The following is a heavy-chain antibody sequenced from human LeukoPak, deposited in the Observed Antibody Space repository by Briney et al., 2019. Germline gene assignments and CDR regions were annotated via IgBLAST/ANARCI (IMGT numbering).Heavy chain of an antibody. CDR2: MSNSGST. CDR1: GGSISSYY. CDR3: ARSITGTRSKFDY. D-gene: IGHD1/OR15-1a*01. V-gene: IGHV4-4*08. J-gene: IGHJ4*02. Sequence: SETLSLTCTVSGGSISSYYWSWIRRPPGKGLEWIGYMSNSGSTNYNPSLKSRVTVSVDTSKNQFSLKLSSVTAADTAGYYCARSITGTRSKFDYWGQGTLVTVSS.